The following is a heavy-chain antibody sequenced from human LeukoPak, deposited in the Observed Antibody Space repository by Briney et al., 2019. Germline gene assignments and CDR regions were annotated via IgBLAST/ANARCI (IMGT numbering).Heavy chain of an antibody. D-gene: IGHD3-22*01. CDR2: ISSSSSTI. V-gene: IGHV3-48*01. CDR3: SAYYTMTDY. J-gene: IGHJ4*02. Sequence: GGSLRLSCAASGFTFSRYSMNWVRQAPGKGLEWVSYISSSSSTIYYADSVKGRFTISRDNAKNSLYLQMNSLRAEDTAVYYCSAYYTMTDYWGQGTLVTVSS. CDR1: GFTFSRYS.